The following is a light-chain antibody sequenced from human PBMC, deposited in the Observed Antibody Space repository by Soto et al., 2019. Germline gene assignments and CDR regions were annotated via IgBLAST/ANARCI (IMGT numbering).Light chain of an antibody. CDR1: QSVSSN. CDR3: QQYNNWLFT. Sequence: EIVMTQSPATLSVSPGERATLSCRASQSVSSNLAWYQQKPGQAPRLLIYGASTRATGIPDRFSGSGSGTEFTLTVSSLQSEDFAVYYCQQYNNWLFTFGGGTKVEIK. CDR2: GAS. J-gene: IGKJ4*01. V-gene: IGKV3-15*01.